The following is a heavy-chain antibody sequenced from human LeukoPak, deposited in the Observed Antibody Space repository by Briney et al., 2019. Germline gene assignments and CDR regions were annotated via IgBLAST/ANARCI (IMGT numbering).Heavy chain of an antibody. Sequence: GGSLRLSCAASGFTFSSYAMSWVRQAPGKGLEWVSAISGSGGSTYYADSVKGRFTISRDNAKNSLYLQMNSLRAEDTAVYYCASHNVLLWFGEFPNWGQGTLVTVSS. CDR2: ISGSGGST. V-gene: IGHV3-23*01. D-gene: IGHD3-10*01. CDR3: ASHNVLLWFGEFPN. CDR1: GFTFSSYA. J-gene: IGHJ4*02.